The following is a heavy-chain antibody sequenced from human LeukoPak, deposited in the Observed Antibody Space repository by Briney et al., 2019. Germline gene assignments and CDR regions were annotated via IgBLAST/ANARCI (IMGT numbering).Heavy chain of an antibody. CDR2: IWYDGSNK. CDR3: ARRIVVPAARGVGWFDP. D-gene: IGHD2-2*01. Sequence: QPGGSLRLSCAASGFTFSSYGMHWVRQAPGKGLEWVAVIWYDGSNKYYADSVKGRFTISRDNSKNTLYLQMNSLRAEDTAVYYCARRIVVPAARGVGWFDPWGQGTLVTVSS. CDR1: GFTFSSYG. V-gene: IGHV3-33*01. J-gene: IGHJ5*02.